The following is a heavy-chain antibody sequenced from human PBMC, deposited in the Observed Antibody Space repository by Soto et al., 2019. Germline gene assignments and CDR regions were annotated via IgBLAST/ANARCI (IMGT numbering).Heavy chain of an antibody. Sequence: SETLSLTCTVSISSITSSDYYWSWIRQPPGKGLEWIGYIYYSGSAYYNPSLKSRVFISVDTSKNQYSLNMNSVTDADTAVYYCARRSEAKLDAQEMWLDPWGQGTLVTVSS. V-gene: IGHV4-30-4*01. J-gene: IGHJ5*02. CDR2: IYYSGSA. CDR3: ARRSEAKLDAQEMWLDP. D-gene: IGHD6-13*01. CDR1: ISSITSSDYY.